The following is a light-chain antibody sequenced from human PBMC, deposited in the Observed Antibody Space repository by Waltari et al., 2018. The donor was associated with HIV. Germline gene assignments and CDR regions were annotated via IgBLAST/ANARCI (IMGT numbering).Light chain of an antibody. CDR3: ISYTSSGTLV. V-gene: IGLV2-14*03. J-gene: IGLJ2*01. CDR2: DVT. Sequence: QSALTQPASMSGSPGQSITISCTGTTSDLSDYYYVSWYQQHPARAPKLISYDVTKRPSGVSNRFSGSKSGSTASRTISGLQAEDEGDYYCISYTSSGTLVFGGGTKLTVL. CDR1: TSDLSDYYY.